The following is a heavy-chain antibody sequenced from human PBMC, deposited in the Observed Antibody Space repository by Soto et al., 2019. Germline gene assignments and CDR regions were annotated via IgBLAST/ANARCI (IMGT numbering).Heavy chain of an antibody. D-gene: IGHD3-10*01. Sequence: QVQLVESGGGVVQAGRSLRLSCAASGFSLSFYGMHWVRQAPGKGLEWVAVTSSDGSNKYYADSVKGRLTISRDNSKDTLYLQLNSPRPEDTAVYYCAKGPLGSGSYYTRLDLWGQGTLVTVSS. V-gene: IGHV3-30*18. CDR1: GFSLSFYG. J-gene: IGHJ5*02. CDR3: AKGPLGSGSYYTRLDL. CDR2: TSSDGSNK.